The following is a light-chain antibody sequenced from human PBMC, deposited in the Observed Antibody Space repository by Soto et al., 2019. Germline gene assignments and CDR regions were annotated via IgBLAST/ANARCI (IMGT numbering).Light chain of an antibody. Sequence: QSVLTQPPSVSGAPGQRVTISCTGSNSNIGAGYDVHWYQHLPGTAPKLLIYTNSNRPSGVPDRFSGSKSGTSASLAIAGLQADDEADYYCQSYDPTLRTSLFGGGTQLTVL. CDR1: NSNIGAGYD. V-gene: IGLV1-40*01. J-gene: IGLJ2*01. CDR2: TNS. CDR3: QSYDPTLRTSL.